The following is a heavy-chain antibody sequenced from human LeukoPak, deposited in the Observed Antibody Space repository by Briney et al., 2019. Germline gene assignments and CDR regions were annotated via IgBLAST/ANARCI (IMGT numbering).Heavy chain of an antibody. CDR3: ASLQSGSSWYEVGWFDP. CDR1: GDSISSYY. CDR2: IYTSGST. D-gene: IGHD6-13*01. V-gene: IGHV4-4*07. Sequence: PSETLSLTCTVSGDSISSYYWSWIRQPAGKGLEWIGRIYTSGSTNYNPSLKSRVTISVDTSKNQFSLKLSSVTAADTAVYYCASLQSGSSWYEVGWFDPWGQGTLVTVSS. J-gene: IGHJ5*02.